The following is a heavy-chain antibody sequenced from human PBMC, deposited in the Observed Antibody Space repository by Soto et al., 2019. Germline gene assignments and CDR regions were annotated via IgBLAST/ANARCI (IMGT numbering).Heavy chain of an antibody. CDR3: ARGSSTGYYYYYGMDV. Sequence: ASVKVSCKASGYTFTGYYMHWVRQAPGQGLEWMGWINPNSGGTNYAQKFQGRVTMTRDTSISTAYMELSRLRSDDTAVYYCARGSSTGYYYYYGMDVWGQGTTVTVSS. V-gene: IGHV1-2*02. CDR1: GYTFTGYY. CDR2: INPNSGGT. D-gene: IGHD2-2*01. J-gene: IGHJ6*02.